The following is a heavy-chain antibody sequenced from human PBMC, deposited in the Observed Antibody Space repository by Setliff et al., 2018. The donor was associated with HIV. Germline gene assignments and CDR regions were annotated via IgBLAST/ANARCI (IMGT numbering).Heavy chain of an antibody. CDR3: ARDPGYTSGSTFHFDD. CDR1: GGSMSGYY. CDR2: IYSSGST. Sequence: LSLTCTVSGGSMSGYYWNWSRQPAGKGLEWIGRIYSSGSTNHNPSLKSRVTMSVDTSKYQFSLSLSSVTAADTAVYFCARDPGYTSGSTFHFDDWGQGTLVTVSS. J-gene: IGHJ4*02. D-gene: IGHD5-18*01. V-gene: IGHV4-4*07.